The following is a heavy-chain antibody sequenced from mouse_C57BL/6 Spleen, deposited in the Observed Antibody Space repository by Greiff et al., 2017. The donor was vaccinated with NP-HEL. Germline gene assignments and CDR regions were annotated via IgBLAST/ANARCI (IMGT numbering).Heavy chain of an antibody. Sequence: QVQLQQPGAELVMPGASVKLSCKASGYTFTSYWMHWVKQRPGQGLEWIGEIDPSDSYTNYNQKFKGKSTLTVDKSSSTAYMQLRSLTSEDSAVSYCATRGDTAQATYGYFDYWGQGTTLTVSS. CDR2: IDPSDSYT. CDR3: ATRGDTAQATYGYFDY. J-gene: IGHJ2*01. D-gene: IGHD3-2*02. CDR1: GYTFTSYW. V-gene: IGHV1-69*01.